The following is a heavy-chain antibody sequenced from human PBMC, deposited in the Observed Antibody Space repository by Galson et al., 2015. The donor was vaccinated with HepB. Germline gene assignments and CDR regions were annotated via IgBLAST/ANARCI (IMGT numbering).Heavy chain of an antibody. CDR3: AKHVPSYSSGRRSFFYYYMDA. CDR1: GLTFRDYA. D-gene: IGHD3-10*01. Sequence: SLRLSCAVSGLTFRDYAMTWVRQAPGKGLEWVSGISGPGAGTYYAESVRGRFTISRDNSQSTLFLQMNSLRVEATAVYYCAKHVPSYSSGRRSFFYYYMDAWGKGTTVTVSS. V-gene: IGHV3-23*01. CDR2: ISGPGAGT. J-gene: IGHJ6*03.